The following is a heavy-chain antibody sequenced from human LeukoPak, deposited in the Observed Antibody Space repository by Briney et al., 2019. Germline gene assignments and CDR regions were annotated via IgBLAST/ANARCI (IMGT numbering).Heavy chain of an antibody. J-gene: IGHJ5*02. CDR3: AKGYCSGGSCYGFDP. V-gene: IGHV3-9*01. Sequence: GRSLRLSCAASGFTFDDYAMHWVRQAPGKGLEWVSGISWNSGSIGYADSVKGRFTISRDNAKNSLYLQMNSLRAEDTALYYCAKGYCSGGSCYGFDPWGQGTLVTVSS. D-gene: IGHD2-15*01. CDR2: ISWNSGSI. CDR1: GFTFDDYA.